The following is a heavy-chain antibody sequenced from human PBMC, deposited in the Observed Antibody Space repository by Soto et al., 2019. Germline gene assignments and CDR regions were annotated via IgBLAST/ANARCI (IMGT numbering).Heavy chain of an antibody. J-gene: IGHJ6*02. CDR2: INQSGTT. Sequence: PSETLSLTCEVNGGSFREYYWSWIRQSPGKGLEWLGEINQSGTTNYNPSLQSRVHISIDKSKNQFSLNLTSVTAADTATYYCARDIITVIGGEIYYYFGMDVWGQGTTVTVSS. V-gene: IGHV4-34*01. CDR3: ARDIITVIGGEIYYYFGMDV. D-gene: IGHD3-10*01. CDR1: GGSFREYY.